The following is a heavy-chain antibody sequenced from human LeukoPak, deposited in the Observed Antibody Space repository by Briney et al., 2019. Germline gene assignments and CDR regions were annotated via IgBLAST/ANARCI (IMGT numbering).Heavy chain of an antibody. CDR3: ARARGFDY. Sequence: TGGSLRLSCAASGFTFSSYAMSWVRQAPGKGLEWVSAISGSGGSTYYADSVKGRFTISRDNAKNSLYLQMNSLGAEDTAVYYCARARGFDYWGQGTLVTVSS. CDR1: GFTFSSYA. V-gene: IGHV3-23*01. J-gene: IGHJ4*02. CDR2: ISGSGGST.